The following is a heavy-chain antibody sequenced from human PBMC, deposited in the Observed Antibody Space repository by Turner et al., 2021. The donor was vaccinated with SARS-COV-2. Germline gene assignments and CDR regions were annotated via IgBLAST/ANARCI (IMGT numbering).Heavy chain of an antibody. CDR3: ATATAVAGTVGYYSYYYGMDV. Sequence: QVQLVQSGAEVKKPGASVKVSCKASGYTFTGYYMHWVRQAPGQGLEWMGWINPNSGGTNYAQKFQGRVTMTRDTSISTAYMDLSRLRSDDTAVYYCATATAVAGTVGYYSYYYGMDVWGLGTTVTVSS. D-gene: IGHD6-19*01. J-gene: IGHJ6*02. V-gene: IGHV1-2*02. CDR2: INPNSGGT. CDR1: GYTFTGYY.